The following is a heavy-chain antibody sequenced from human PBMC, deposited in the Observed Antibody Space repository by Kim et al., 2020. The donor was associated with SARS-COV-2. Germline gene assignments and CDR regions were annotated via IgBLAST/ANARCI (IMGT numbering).Heavy chain of an antibody. J-gene: IGHJ4*02. Sequence: KFQGRVPMTRDTSTSTVYMELSSLRSEDTAVYYCARGGYSYGSWYYFDYWGQGTLVTVSS. V-gene: IGHV1-46*01. CDR3: ARGGYSYGSWYYFDY. D-gene: IGHD5-18*01.